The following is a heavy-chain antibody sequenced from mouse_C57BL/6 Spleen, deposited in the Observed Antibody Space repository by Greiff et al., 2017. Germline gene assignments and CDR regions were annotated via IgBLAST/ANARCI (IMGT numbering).Heavy chain of an antibody. CDR1: GYTFTSYW. CDR3: ARACGYYGSSHLYFDV. V-gene: IGHV1-52*01. CDR2: IDPSDSET. Sequence: QVQLQQPGAELVRPGSSVKLSCKASGYTFTSYWMHWVKQRPIQGLEWIGNIDPSDSETHYNQKFKDKATFTVDKSSSTAYMQLSSLTSEDSAVYYCARACGYYGSSHLYFDVWGTGTTVTVSS. D-gene: IGHD1-1*01. J-gene: IGHJ1*03.